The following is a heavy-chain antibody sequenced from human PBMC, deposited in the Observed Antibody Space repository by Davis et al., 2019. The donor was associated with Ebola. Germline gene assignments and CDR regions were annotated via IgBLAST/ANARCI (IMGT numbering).Heavy chain of an antibody. Sequence: AASVKVSCKASGGTFSSYAISWVRQAPGQALEWLGGIIPLFGTANYAQKFQGRVTIPADKSTSTAYMELSSLRSEDTAVYYCARDRCSGGSCYLGGTPPDYWGQGTLVTVSS. CDR3: ARDRCSGGSCYLGGTPPDY. J-gene: IGHJ4*02. V-gene: IGHV1-69*06. D-gene: IGHD2-15*01. CDR2: IIPLFGTA. CDR1: GGTFSSYA.